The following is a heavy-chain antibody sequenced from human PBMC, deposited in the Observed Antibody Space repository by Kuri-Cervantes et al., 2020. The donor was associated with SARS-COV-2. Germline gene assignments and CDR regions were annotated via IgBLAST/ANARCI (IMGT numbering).Heavy chain of an antibody. V-gene: IGHV4-59*12. J-gene: IGHJ6*03. Sequence: SETLSLTCTVSGGSISSYYWSWIRQPPGKGLEWIGYIYYSGSTNYNPSLKSRVTMSVDTSKNQFSLKLSSSTAADTAVYYCAGGLYCSSTSCYRKTDYYYYMDVWGKGTTVTVSS. CDR1: GGSISSYY. CDR3: AGGLYCSSTSCYRKTDYYYYMDV. D-gene: IGHD2-2*01. CDR2: IYYSGST.